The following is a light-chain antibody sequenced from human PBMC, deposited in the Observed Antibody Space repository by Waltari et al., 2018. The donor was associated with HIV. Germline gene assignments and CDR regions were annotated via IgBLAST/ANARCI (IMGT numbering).Light chain of an antibody. V-gene: IGLV2-14*03. Sequence: QSALTQPASVSGSPGQSVTISCIGTSLDIGYYDDGSWYQRPPGGAPQILLYDVNRRPSGGSPRFSGSKSGNTAFLTISGLQPDDEADDFCGAYSNDTTFLFGSGTYLTVL. CDR2: DVN. CDR3: GAYSNDTTFL. J-gene: IGLJ1*01. CDR1: SLDIGYYDD.